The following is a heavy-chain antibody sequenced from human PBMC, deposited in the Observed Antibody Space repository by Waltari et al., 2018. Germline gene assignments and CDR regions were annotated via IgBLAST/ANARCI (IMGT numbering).Heavy chain of an antibody. J-gene: IGHJ3*02. CDR2: INPYNGNT. CDR3: ARVRASGGNSAFDI. V-gene: IGHV1-18*01. D-gene: IGHD1-1*01. CDR1: GYHFRPYG. Sequence: QGQLVQSGAEVKKPGASVTVSCTASGYHFRPYGSRWGRQAPGQGLEWMGWINPYNGNTNYAQMVQDRVTLTTDTSTSTAYMELRSLTSADTAVYYCARVRASGGNSAFDIWGQGTMVTVSS.